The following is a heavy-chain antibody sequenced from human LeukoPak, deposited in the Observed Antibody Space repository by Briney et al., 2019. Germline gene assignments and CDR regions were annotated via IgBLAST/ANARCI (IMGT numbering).Heavy chain of an antibody. Sequence: PGGSLRLSCAASGFTFSDHYMDWVRQAPGKGLEWVSVMYRGGGTYYADSVRGRFTISRDNSKNTLYLQMNSLRAEDTAVNYCAKSGITMVRGSPSAHAFDIWGQGTMVTVSS. J-gene: IGHJ3*02. CDR3: AKSGITMVRGSPSAHAFDI. CDR2: MYRGGGT. CDR1: GFTFSDHY. V-gene: IGHV3-66*01. D-gene: IGHD3-10*01.